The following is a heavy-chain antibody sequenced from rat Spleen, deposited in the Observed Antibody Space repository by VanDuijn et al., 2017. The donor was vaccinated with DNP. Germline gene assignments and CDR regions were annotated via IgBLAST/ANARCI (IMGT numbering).Heavy chain of an antibody. Sequence: EVQLQESGPGLVKPSQSLSLTCSVTGFSITSNYWAWIRKFPGNKMEWIGHIGYSGSTTYNPSLKSQISITRDTSKNQFFLQLNSVTTDDTATYYCVRWNIGTSTLDYWGQGVVVTVSS. V-gene: IGHV3-1*01. CDR1: GFSITSNY. D-gene: IGHD1-5*01. J-gene: IGHJ2*01. CDR3: VRWNIGTSTLDY. CDR2: IGYSGST.